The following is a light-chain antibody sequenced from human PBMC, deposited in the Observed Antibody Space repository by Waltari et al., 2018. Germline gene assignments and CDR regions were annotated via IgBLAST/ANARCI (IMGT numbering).Light chain of an antibody. CDR3: QKYDCLPAT. CDR1: QGVGKY. CDR2: HAS. V-gene: IGKV3-20*01. J-gene: IGKJ1*01. Sequence: EIVFTQSPGTLSLSPGGRATLSCRASQGVGKYLAWYQQRPGQAPRLLLYHASIRATGVPDRFSGSGFGTDFSLTISRLEPEDFAVYYCQKYDCLPATFGQGTTVEIK.